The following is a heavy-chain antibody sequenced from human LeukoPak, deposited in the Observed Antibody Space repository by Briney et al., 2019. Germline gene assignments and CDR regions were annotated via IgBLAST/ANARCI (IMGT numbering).Heavy chain of an antibody. D-gene: IGHD6-6*01. Sequence: PGGSLRLSCAAPGFTFSSYAIRSVRQAPGKVLEWVSAIRGNGGRTYYAASLKGRFTISRDNSKTTLYLQMNSLRAEDTAVYYCAQERIAARPDLDYWGQGTLVTVSS. J-gene: IGHJ4*02. CDR1: GFTFSSYA. CDR2: IRGNGGRT. V-gene: IGHV3-23*01. CDR3: AQERIAARPDLDY.